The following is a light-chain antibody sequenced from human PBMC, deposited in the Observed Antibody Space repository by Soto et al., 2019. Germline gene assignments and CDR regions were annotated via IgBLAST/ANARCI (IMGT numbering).Light chain of an antibody. CDR1: QSISSW. Sequence: DIQMTQSPSTLSASVGDRVTITCRASQSISSWLAWYQQKPGKAPKLLIYKASSLESGVPARFSGSGSGTEFTLTVSSLQPGDFATYYCQQYKSYSLTFGQGTKVDIK. CDR3: QQYKSYSLT. CDR2: KAS. J-gene: IGKJ1*01. V-gene: IGKV1-5*03.